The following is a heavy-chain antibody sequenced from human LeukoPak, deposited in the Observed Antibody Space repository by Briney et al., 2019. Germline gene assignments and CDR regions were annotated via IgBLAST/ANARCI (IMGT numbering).Heavy chain of an antibody. CDR3: ARSSGSYPGGDY. V-gene: IGHV3-66*01. D-gene: IGHD1-26*01. CDR1: GGSISSYY. Sequence: ETLSLTCTVSGGSISSYYWSWVRQAPGKGLEWVSVIYSGGSTYYADSVKGRFTISRDNSKNTLYLQMNSLRAEDTAVYYCARSSGSYPGGDYWGQGTLVTVSS. J-gene: IGHJ4*02. CDR2: IYSGGST.